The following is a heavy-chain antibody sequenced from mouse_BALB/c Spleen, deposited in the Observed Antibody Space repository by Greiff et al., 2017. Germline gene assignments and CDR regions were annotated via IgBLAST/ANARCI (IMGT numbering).Heavy chain of an antibody. V-gene: IGHV5-12-2*01. CDR2: ISNGGGST. CDR1: GFTFSSYT. Sequence: EVMLVESGGGLVQPGGSRKLSCAASGFTFSSYTMSWVRQTPEKRLEWVAYISNGGGSTYYPDTVKGRFTISRDNAKNTLYLQMSSLKSEDTAMYYCARHPYAMDYWGQGTSVTVSS. J-gene: IGHJ4*01. CDR3: ARHPYAMDY.